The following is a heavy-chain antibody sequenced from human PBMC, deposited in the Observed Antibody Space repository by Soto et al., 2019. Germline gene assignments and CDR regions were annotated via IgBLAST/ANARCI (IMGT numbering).Heavy chain of an antibody. CDR3: ARDHGAAAGTYYYYGMDV. Sequence: PETLSLTCTVSGGSGSSGSYYWSWIRQPPGQGLEWIGYIYYSGSTNYNPSLKSRVTISVDTSKNQFSLKLSSVTAADTAVYYCARDHGAAAGTYYYYGMDVWGQGTTVTVSS. J-gene: IGHJ6*02. D-gene: IGHD6-13*01. CDR2: IYYSGST. CDR1: GGSGSSGSYY. V-gene: IGHV4-61*01.